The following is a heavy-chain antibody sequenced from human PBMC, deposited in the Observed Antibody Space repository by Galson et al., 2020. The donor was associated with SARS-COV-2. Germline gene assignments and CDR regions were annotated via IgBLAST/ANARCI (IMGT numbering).Heavy chain of an antibody. CDR1: GYSFTSYW. CDR2: IYPDDSDT. D-gene: IGHD2-15*01. V-gene: IGHV5-51*01. J-gene: IGHJ2*01. CDR3: ARRGGSLWYIDL. Sequence: GESLKISCKGSGYSFTSYWIGWVRQIPGKGLEWMGIIYPDDSDTRYIPSFQGQVTMSADTSTSTAYLQWSTLKASDTAMYYCARRGGSLWYIDLWGRVTLVTVSS.